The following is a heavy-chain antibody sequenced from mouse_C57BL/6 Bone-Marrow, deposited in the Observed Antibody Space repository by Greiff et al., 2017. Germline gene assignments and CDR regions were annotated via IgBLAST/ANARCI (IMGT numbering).Heavy chain of an antibody. CDR3: AGFSTYFAY. CDR1: GYTFTDYY. V-gene: IGHV1-26*01. D-gene: IGHD5-1*01. J-gene: IGHJ3*01. Sequence: VQLQQSGPELVKPGASVKISCKASGYTFTDYYMNWVKQSHGKSLEWIGDINPNNGGTSYNQKFKGKATLTVDKSSSTAYMELRSLTSEDSAVSSCAGFSTYFAYWGQGTPVTVSA. CDR2: INPNNGGT.